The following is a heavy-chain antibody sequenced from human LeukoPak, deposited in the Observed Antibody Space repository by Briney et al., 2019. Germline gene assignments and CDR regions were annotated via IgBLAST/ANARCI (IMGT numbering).Heavy chain of an antibody. V-gene: IGHV4-4*08. CDR2: IFYNGNT. D-gene: IGHD2-2*02. J-gene: IGHJ5*02. CDR3: ARDQIVVVPAAIGLWFDP. CDR1: GDSISTYY. Sequence: SETLSLTCTVSGDSISTYYWSWIRQPPGKGLEWIGYIFYNGNTNYNLSLKSRVTMSMDTSKNQFSLKLSSVTAADTAVYYCARDQIVVVPAAIGLWFDPWGQGTLVTVSS.